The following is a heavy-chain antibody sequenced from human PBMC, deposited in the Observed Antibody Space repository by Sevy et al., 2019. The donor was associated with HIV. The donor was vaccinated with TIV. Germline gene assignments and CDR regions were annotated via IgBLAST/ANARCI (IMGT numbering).Heavy chain of an antibody. CDR1: GGTFSSYA. V-gene: IGHV1-69*13. D-gene: IGHD3-22*01. CDR3: ARAYDSSGLTDY. CDR2: IIPIFGTA. Sequence: ASVKVSCKASGGTFSSYAISWVRQAPGQGLEWMGGIIPIFGTANDAQKFQGRVTITADESTSTAYMELSSLRSEDTAVYYCARAYDSSGLTDYWSQGTLVTVSS. J-gene: IGHJ4*02.